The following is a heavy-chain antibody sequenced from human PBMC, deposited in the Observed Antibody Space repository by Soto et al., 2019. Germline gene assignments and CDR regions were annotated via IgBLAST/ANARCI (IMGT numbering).Heavy chain of an antibody. CDR1: GFTFSSSA. CDR2: IVVGSGHT. Sequence: QMQLVQSGPEVKKPGTSMKVSCKASGFTFSSSAVQWVRQARGQRLEWIGWIVVGSGHTNYAQQFQERVTITRDMSKSTAYMELGSLRSEDTAVYYCAADSRYCSGGNCEDYWGQGTLVTVSS. V-gene: IGHV1-58*01. D-gene: IGHD2-15*01. J-gene: IGHJ4*02. CDR3: AADSRYCSGGNCEDY.